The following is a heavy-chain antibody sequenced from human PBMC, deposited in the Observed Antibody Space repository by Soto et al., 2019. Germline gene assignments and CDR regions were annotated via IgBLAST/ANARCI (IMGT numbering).Heavy chain of an antibody. V-gene: IGHV3-23*01. Sequence: EVQLLESGGGLVQPGGSLRLSCAASGFTFNNYAMSWVRQAPGKGLEWVSSISGSGINTYYADSVKSRFTISRDNSKNPLYLHMNSLRAEDTAVYYCAKYANSETATTWGGDLDSWGQGTLVTVSS. J-gene: IGHJ4*02. CDR2: ISGSGINT. CDR3: AKYANSETATTWGGDLDS. CDR1: GFTFNNYA. D-gene: IGHD1-1*01.